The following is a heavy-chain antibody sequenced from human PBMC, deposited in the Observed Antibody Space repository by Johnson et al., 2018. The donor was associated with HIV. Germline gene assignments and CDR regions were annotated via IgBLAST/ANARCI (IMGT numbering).Heavy chain of an antibody. CDR2: ISSSGSTI. D-gene: IGHD1-26*01. CDR1: GFIFSDYY. CDR3: AKDKSIVGATSNAFDI. J-gene: IGHJ3*02. V-gene: IGHV3-11*04. Sequence: QVQLVESGGGLVQPGGSLRLSCTASGFIFSDYYMSWIRQAPGKGLEWVSYISSSGSTIYYADSVKGRFSITRDNSNNTVYLHMNSLRAEDTAVYYCAKDKSIVGATSNAFDIWGQGTMVTVSS.